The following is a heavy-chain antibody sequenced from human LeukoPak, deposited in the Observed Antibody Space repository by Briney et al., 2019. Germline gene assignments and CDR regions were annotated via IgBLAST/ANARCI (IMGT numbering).Heavy chain of an antibody. CDR1: GFTFSTYG. CDR2: ISNDGNQK. V-gene: IGHV3-30*18. J-gene: IGHJ4*02. Sequence: PGGSLRLSCEGTGFTFSTYGIHWVRQAPGKGLEWVVLISNDGNQKFYADSVKGRFTISRDNSKNTLSLQMNSLRAEDTAMYYCAKDLSMGAFDFWGQGTLVTVSS. D-gene: IGHD4/OR15-4a*01. CDR3: AKDLSMGAFDF.